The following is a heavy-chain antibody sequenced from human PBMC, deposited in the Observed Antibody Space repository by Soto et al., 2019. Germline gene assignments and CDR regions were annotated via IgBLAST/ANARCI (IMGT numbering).Heavy chain of an antibody. CDR2: LYSSGKT. CDR3: ARLILAFTELFVY. D-gene: IGHD1-7*01. CDR1: GGSVRSSGYY. V-gene: IGHV4-39*01. J-gene: IGHJ4*02. Sequence: SETLSLTCTVSGGSVRSSGYYWAWIRQPPGKGLEWIGSLYSSGKTDRNPSLKRRVTMSDDTSKNQLSLRLSSVSAADTAVYYGARLILAFTELFVYWGQGTLVTVS.